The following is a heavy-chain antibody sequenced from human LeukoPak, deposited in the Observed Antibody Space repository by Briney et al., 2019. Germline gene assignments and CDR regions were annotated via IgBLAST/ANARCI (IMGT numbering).Heavy chain of an antibody. V-gene: IGHV3-7*02. CDR1: GFTFSSYW. CDR2: IKQDGSDK. CDR3: AKARTMVRGAEFDP. D-gene: IGHD3-10*01. J-gene: IGHJ5*02. Sequence: GGSLRLSCAASGFTFSSYWMNWVRQAPGKGLELVANIKQDGSDKYYVDSVKGRFTISRDDAKNSLYLQMNSLRAEDTAVYYCAKARTMVRGAEFDPWGQGTLVTVSS.